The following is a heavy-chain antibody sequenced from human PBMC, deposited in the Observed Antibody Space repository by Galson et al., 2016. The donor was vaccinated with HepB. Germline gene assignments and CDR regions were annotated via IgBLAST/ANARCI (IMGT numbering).Heavy chain of an antibody. CDR3: ARVVVGANGPLAH. V-gene: IGHV3-48*03. D-gene: IGHD2-15*01. CDR1: GFTFRSHA. J-gene: IGHJ4*02. Sequence: SLRLSCAASGFTFRSHAFHWVRQTPGKGLEWVSYISGSSSTISYADSVRGRFTISRDNAKNSLYLQMNSLGAEDTAVFYCARVVVGANGPLAHWGQGTLVTVSS. CDR2: ISGSSSTI.